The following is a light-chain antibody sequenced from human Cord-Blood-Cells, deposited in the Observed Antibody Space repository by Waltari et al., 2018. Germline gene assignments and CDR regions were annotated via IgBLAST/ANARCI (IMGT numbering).Light chain of an antibody. V-gene: IGLV1-44*01. Sequence: QSVLTQPPSASGTPGQRVTITCSGSSSNIGRNPVNRYQQLPGPAPKLLIYSNNQRPSGVPDRFSGSKSGTSASLAISGLQSEDEADYYCAAWDDSLNGRVFGGGTKLTVL. CDR2: SNN. J-gene: IGLJ3*02. CDR3: AAWDDSLNGRV. CDR1: SSNIGRNP.